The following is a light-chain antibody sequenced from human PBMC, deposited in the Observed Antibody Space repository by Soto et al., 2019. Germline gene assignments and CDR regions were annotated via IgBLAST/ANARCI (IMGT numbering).Light chain of an antibody. CDR2: GAS. J-gene: IGKJ2*01. V-gene: IGKV3-20*01. Sequence: EIVLTQSPGTLSLSPGERAPLSCRASQSLSTNYLAWYQQKPGQAPRLLMYGASHRATGIPDRFSGSGSGTDFTLTISRLEPEDVAVYYCQQYGGSPSTFGQGTKLEIK. CDR3: QQYGGSPST. CDR1: QSLSTNY.